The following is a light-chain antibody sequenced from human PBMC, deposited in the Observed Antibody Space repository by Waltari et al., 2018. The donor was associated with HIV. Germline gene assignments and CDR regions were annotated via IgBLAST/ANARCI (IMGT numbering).Light chain of an antibody. J-gene: IGLJ2*01. CDR1: LLDVGHYHY. V-gene: IGLV2-14*01. CDR3: SSYTSGSSLEV. CDR2: EVS. Sequence: QSALTQPAAGSGSPGLSSTNPYPGHLLDVGHYHYVSWYQQHPGKAPKLMIYEVSNRPSGVSNRFSGSKSGNTASLTITGLQAEDEADYYCSSYTSGSSLEVFGAGTKLTVL.